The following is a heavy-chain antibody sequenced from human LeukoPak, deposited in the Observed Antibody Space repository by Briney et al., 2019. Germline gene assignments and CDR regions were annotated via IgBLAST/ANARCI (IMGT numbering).Heavy chain of an antibody. CDR2: INPNTGGT. CDR3: AKGDNTGRRFFDY. J-gene: IGHJ4*02. V-gene: IGHV1-2*05. D-gene: IGHD1-1*01. CDR1: GGTFTNYY. Sequence: GASVKVSCKASGGTFTNYYMHWVRQAPGQGLEWMGRINPNTGGTNYAQKFQGRVTVTTDTSVTTSYMEVNSLESDDTVVYYCAKGDNTGRRFFDYWGQGTVVTVSS.